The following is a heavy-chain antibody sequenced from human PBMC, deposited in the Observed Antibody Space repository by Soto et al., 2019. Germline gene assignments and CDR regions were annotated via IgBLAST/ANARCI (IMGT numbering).Heavy chain of an antibody. D-gene: IGHD1-26*01. CDR3: ARDGVGHTTLVGYFDY. V-gene: IGHV3-33*01. CDR1: GFTFSGLG. J-gene: IGHJ4*02. CDR2: IRYDASNI. Sequence: QVQLVESGGGVVQPGRSLRLSCTASGFTFSGLGMHWVRQAPGKGLEWVAVIRYDASNIYYADAVKGRFTISRDNSKDPLYLPMKSLRADDTAVYYWARDGVGHTTLVGYFDYWGQGTLVTVSS.